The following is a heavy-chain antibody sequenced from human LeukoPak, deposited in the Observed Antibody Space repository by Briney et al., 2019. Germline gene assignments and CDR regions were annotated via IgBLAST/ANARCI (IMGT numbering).Heavy chain of an antibody. CDR3: AKGRTDSSSRTSSGGSNYGTSYYFDY. Sequence: PGGSLRLSCAASGFTFSSYAMSWVRQAPGKGLEWVSAISGSGGSTYYADSVKGRFTISRDNSKNTLYLQMNSLRAEDTAVYYCAKGRTDSSSRTSSGGSNYGTSYYFDYWGQGTLVTVSP. D-gene: IGHD6-13*01. CDR2: ISGSGGST. J-gene: IGHJ4*02. V-gene: IGHV3-23*01. CDR1: GFTFSSYA.